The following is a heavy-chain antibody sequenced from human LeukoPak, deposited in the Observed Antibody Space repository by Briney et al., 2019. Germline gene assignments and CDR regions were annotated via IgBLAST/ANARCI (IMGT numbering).Heavy chain of an antibody. Sequence: GGSLRLSCIASGFIFSNYWMSWVRQVPGKGLEWVANMKQDGREKYLVDSVKGRFTISRDNAKNSLYLQMNSLRAEDTAVYYCARVIGAAAAGNYYYYYYYMDVCGKGTTVTVSS. J-gene: IGHJ6*03. V-gene: IGHV3-7*01. D-gene: IGHD6-13*01. CDR3: ARVIGAAAAGNYYYYYYYMDV. CDR2: MKQDGREK. CDR1: GFIFSNYW.